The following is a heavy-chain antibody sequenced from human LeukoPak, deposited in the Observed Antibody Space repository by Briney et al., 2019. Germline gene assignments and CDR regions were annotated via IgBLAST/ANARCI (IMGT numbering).Heavy chain of an antibody. CDR2: IYSGGST. J-gene: IGHJ3*02. CDR1: GFTVSTNY. CDR3: AREETWTLRVFDI. V-gene: IGHV3-66*01. Sequence: GGSLRLSCAASGFTVSTNYMSWVRQAPGKGLEWVSVIYSGGSTYYADSVKGRFTISRDNSKNTLYLQMNSLRVEDTAVYYCAREETWTLRVFDIWGQGTMVTVSS. D-gene: IGHD3/OR15-3a*01.